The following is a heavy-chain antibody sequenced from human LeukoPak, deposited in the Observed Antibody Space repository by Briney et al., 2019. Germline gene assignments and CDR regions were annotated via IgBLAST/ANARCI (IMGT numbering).Heavy chain of an antibody. V-gene: IGHV3-21*01. CDR2: ISSSSSYI. J-gene: IGHJ4*02. CDR1: GFTFSSYS. CDR3: ARDLLFDY. D-gene: IGHD2-15*01. Sequence: KTGGSLRLSCAASGFTFSSYSMNWVRQAPGKGLEWVSSISSSSSYIYYADSAKGRFTISRDNAKNSLYLQMNSPRAEDTAVYYCARDLLFDYWGQGTLVTVSS.